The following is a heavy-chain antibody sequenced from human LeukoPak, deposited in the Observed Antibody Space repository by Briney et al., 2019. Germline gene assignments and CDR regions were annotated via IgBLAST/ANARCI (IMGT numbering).Heavy chain of an antibody. CDR1: GGSISSYY. V-gene: IGHV4-59*13. CDR3: ARGDYVYTPLNWYFDL. J-gene: IGHJ2*01. Sequence: PSETLSLTCTVSGGSISSYYWSWIRQPPGKGLEWIGYIYYSGSTNYNPSLKSRVTISVDTSKNQFSLKLSSVTAADTAVYYCARGDYVYTPLNWYFDLWGRGTLVTVSS. D-gene: IGHD4-17*01. CDR2: IYYSGST.